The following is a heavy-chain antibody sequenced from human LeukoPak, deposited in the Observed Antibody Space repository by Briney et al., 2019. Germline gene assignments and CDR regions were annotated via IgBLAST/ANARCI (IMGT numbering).Heavy chain of an antibody. D-gene: IGHD3-10*01. CDR1: GFSFTTHS. V-gene: IGHV3-48*01. Sequence: PGGSLRLSRAASGFSFTTHSMNWVRQAPGKGLEWVSFISVTSSFISYADSVKGRFTISRDNGENSLYLRMNSLRAEDTAVYYCVRELLWFGGPGAFDIWGQGAMVTVSS. CDR2: ISVTSSFI. CDR3: VRELLWFGGPGAFDI. J-gene: IGHJ3*02.